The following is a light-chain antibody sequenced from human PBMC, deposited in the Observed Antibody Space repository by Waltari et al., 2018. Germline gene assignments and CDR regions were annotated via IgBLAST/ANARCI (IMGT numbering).Light chain of an antibody. J-gene: IGLJ2*01. V-gene: IGLV2-8*01. CDR1: RSDVGGYTY. CDR2: EVS. CDR3: TSYAGLIVV. Sequence: QSALTHPPSASGSPGQSVTISCTGTRSDVGGYTYVSWYQQHPGKAPKLMMYEVSQRPSGVPDRFSGSKSGNTASLTVSGLQAEDEADYYCTSYAGLIVVFGGGTKLTVL.